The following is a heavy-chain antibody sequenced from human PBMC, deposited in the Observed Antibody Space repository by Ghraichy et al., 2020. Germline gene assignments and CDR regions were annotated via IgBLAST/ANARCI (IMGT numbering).Heavy chain of an antibody. D-gene: IGHD3-9*01. CDR3: ARLRYFDWLLSVRGRRNGMDV. V-gene: IGHV4-34*01. CDR2: INHSGST. J-gene: IGHJ6*02. Sequence: GSLSLTCAVYGGSFSGYYWSWIRQPPGKGLEWIGEINHSGSTNYNPSLKSRVTISVDTSKNQFSLKLSSVTAADTAVYYCARLRYFDWLLSVRGRRNGMDVWGQGTTVTVSS. CDR1: GGSFSGYY.